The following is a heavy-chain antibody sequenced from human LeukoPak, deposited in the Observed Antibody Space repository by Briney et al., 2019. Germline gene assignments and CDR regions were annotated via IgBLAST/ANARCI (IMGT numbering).Heavy chain of an antibody. Sequence: GASVKVSCKASGYTFTGYYMHWVRQAPGQGLEWMGWINPNSGGTNYAQKFQGRVTMTRDTSISTAYMELSRLRSDDTAVYYCARDPWDVYYYYYYMDVWGKGTTVTISS. D-gene: IGHD1-26*01. CDR3: ARDPWDVYYYYYYMDV. CDR2: INPNSGGT. V-gene: IGHV1-2*02. J-gene: IGHJ6*03. CDR1: GYTFTGYY.